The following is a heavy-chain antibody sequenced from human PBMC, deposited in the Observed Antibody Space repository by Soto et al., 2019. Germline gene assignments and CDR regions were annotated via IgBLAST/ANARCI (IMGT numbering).Heavy chain of an antibody. J-gene: IGHJ4*02. CDR1: GGSISSGGYY. CDR2: IYYSGST. Sequence: QVQLQESGPGLVKPSQTLSLTCTVSGGSISSGGYYWSWIRQHPGKGLEWIGYIYYSGSTYYNPSLKSRVTISVDTSKNPFFLKLGSVIAAGTAVYYCARLDSSSRYYFDYWGQGTLVTAS. CDR3: ARLDSSSRYYFDY. V-gene: IGHV4-31*03. D-gene: IGHD6-13*01.